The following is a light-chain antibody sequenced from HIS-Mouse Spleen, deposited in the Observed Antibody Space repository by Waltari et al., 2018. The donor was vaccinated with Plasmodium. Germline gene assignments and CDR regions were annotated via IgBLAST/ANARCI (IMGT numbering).Light chain of an antibody. Sequence: QSALTQPPSASGSPGPSVTIPCTGTSSDVGGYSYVSWYQQHPGKAPKLLIYEPSKRPSGVPARLSGSKSGNTASLTVSGLQAEDEADYYCSSYAGSNNLVFGGGTKLTVL. CDR2: EPS. V-gene: IGLV2-8*01. CDR3: SSYAGSNNLV. J-gene: IGLJ2*01. CDR1: SSDVGGYSY.